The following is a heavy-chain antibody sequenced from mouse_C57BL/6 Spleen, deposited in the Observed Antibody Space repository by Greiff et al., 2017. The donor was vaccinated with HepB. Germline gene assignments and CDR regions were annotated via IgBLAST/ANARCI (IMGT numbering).Heavy chain of an antibody. J-gene: IGHJ3*01. D-gene: IGHD2-3*01. Sequence: EVKLVESGAELVRPGASVKLSCTASGFNIKDDYMPWVKQRPEQGLEWIGWIDPENGDTEYASKFQGKATITADTSSNTAYLQLSSLTSEDTAVYYCTTWDDGYEYWGQGTLVTVSA. CDR1: GFNIKDDY. V-gene: IGHV14-4*01. CDR3: TTWDDGYEY. CDR2: IDPENGDT.